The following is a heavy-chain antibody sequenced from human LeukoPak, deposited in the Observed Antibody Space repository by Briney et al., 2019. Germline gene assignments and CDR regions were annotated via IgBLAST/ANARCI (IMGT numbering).Heavy chain of an antibody. CDR2: ISYSGST. Sequence: PSETLSLTCTVSGGSISSSDFNWGWLRQPPGKGLEWIGVISYSGSTYYNLSLKSRVTISVDTSKSHFSLKLSSVTAADTAIYYCARLDKGIKAAHFDYWGQGTLVTVSS. CDR1: GGSISSSDFN. D-gene: IGHD6-25*01. CDR3: ARLDKGIKAAHFDY. J-gene: IGHJ4*02. V-gene: IGHV4-39*01.